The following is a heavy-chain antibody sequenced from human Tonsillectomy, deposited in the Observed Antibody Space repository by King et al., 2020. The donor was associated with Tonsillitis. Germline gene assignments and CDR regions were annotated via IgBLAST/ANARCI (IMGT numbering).Heavy chain of an antibody. V-gene: IGHV3-11*01. CDR1: GFIFTNHY. Sequence: VQLVESGGGLVKPGGSLRLSCEASGFIFTNHYMTWVRQAPGXRLEWVSYISTSDGPNYADSVKGRFXISRENAKKSMFLQMDSMRLEDAAISYCSRXIXLAGTALDYWGQXIXVTVSS. J-gene: IGHJ4*02. CDR3: SRXIXLAGTALDY. D-gene: IGHD6-19*01. CDR2: ISTSDGP.